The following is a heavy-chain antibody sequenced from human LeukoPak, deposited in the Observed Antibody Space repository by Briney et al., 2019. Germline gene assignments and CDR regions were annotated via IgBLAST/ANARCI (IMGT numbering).Heavy chain of an antibody. J-gene: IGHJ4*02. CDR3: ARDHRWYSGSYDY. CDR2: ISGSGGST. D-gene: IGHD1-26*01. CDR1: GFTFSSYA. V-gene: IGHV3-23*01. Sequence: GGSLRLSCAASGFTFSSYAMSWVRQAPGKGLEWVSAISGSGGSTYYADSVKGRFTISRDNAKNSLYLQMNSLRAEDTAVYYCARDHRWYSGSYDYWGQGTLVTVSS.